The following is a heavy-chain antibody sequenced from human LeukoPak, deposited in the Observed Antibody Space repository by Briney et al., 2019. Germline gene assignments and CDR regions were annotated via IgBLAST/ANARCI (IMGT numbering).Heavy chain of an antibody. V-gene: IGHV4-39*07. Sequence: SETLSLTCTVSGGSISTTGYFWGWSHPPPGKGLEWIGSIYYSGITHYNPSLKSRVTISVDTSKNQFSLKLSSVTAADTAVYYCARVDLQNAFDIWGQGTVVTVSS. CDR2: IYYSGIT. J-gene: IGHJ3*02. D-gene: IGHD3/OR15-3a*01. CDR3: ARVDLQNAFDI. CDR1: GGSISTTGYF.